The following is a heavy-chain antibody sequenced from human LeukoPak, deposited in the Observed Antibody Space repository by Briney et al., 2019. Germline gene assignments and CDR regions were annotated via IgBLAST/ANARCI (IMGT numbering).Heavy chain of an antibody. J-gene: IGHJ3*02. CDR3: TQGVLYCRGGSCTDAFHI. CDR2: IRSSGSIA. D-gene: IGHD2-15*01. CDR1: GFTFRTYA. V-gene: IGHV3-23*01. Sequence: GGTLRLSCAASGFTFRTYAMTWVRQAPGHGLKWVSGIRSSGSIAYYADSVKGRFTIPRDYTKTTLYLQMNSLRAEARAVYYCTQGVLYCRGGSCTDAFHIWAQGTRVTLSS.